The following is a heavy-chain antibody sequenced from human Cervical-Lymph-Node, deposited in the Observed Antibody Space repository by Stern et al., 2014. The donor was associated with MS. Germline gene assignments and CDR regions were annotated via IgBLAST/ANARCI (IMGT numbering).Heavy chain of an antibody. CDR2: MNPHSGNT. CDR1: GYMFTNYA. Sequence: MQLVQSGGEVKQPGASVKVSCKASGYMFTNYAINWVRQAPGQGLEWMGWMNPHSGNTGYAPKFQGRVTMTRNTSIRTAYMEIRILGSEGSAVYYCARGKYVLPFCGLDVWGQGTTVTVSS. J-gene: IGHJ6*02. V-gene: IGHV1-8*01. D-gene: IGHD3-3*02. CDR3: ARGKYVLPFCGLDV.